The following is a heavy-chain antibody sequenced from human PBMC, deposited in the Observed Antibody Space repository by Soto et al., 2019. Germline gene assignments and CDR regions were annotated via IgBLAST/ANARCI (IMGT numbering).Heavy chain of an antibody. CDR3: AKGVDYDLLTGSFDF. Sequence: GGSLRLSCAASGFTFTSYAMSWVRQAPGKGLEWVSAISGSGGNTYYADSVKGRFTISRDNSKNTLYLQMNSLRAEDTAVYYCAKGVDYDLLTGSFDFWGQGTLVTVSS. CDR2: ISGSGGNT. J-gene: IGHJ4*02. D-gene: IGHD3-9*01. V-gene: IGHV3-23*01. CDR1: GFTFTSYA.